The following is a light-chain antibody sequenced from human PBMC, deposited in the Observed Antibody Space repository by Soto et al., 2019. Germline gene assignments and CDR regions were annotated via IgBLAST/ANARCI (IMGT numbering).Light chain of an antibody. Sequence: DIQMTQSPSPLSASVGDRVTITCRASQSISSWLAWYQQKPGKAPKLMIYDASSLESGVPSRFSGSGSGTEFTLTISSLQPDDLATYYCQQYSSYSKTFGQGTKVDIK. J-gene: IGKJ1*01. CDR3: QQYSSYSKT. CDR1: QSISSW. CDR2: DAS. V-gene: IGKV1-5*01.